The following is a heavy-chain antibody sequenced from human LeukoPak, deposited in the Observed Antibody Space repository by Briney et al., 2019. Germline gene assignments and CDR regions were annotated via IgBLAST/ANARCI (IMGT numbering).Heavy chain of an antibody. CDR3: ARVGYYKYYFDY. CDR2: ISGSGGST. V-gene: IGHV3-23*01. Sequence: GGSLRLSCAASGFTFSSYGMSWVRQAPGKGLEWVSAISGSGGSTYYADSVKGRFTISRDNAKNSLYLQMNSLRAEDTAVHYCARVGYYKYYFDYWGQGTLVTVSA. D-gene: IGHD1-26*01. J-gene: IGHJ4*02. CDR1: GFTFSSYG.